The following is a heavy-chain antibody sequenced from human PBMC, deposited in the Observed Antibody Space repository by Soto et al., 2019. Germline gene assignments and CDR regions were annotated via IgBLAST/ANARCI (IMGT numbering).Heavy chain of an antibody. V-gene: IGHV4-4*07. J-gene: IGHJ5*02. D-gene: IGHD1-1*01. CDR2: IYATGTT. CDR1: GASISGVY. Sequence: SETLSLTCTVSGASISGVYWSWMRNSAGKGLEWIGRIYATGTTDYNPSLKSRVMMSVDTSKKQFSLKLRSVTAADTAVYYCVRDRTKTLRDWFDTWGQGISVTVSS. CDR3: VRDRTKTLRDWFDT.